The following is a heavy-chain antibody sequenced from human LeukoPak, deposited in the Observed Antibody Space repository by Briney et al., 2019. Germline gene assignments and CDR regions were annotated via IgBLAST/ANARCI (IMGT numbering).Heavy chain of an antibody. J-gene: IGHJ5*02. D-gene: IGHD1-1*01. CDR3: ARDPTGIGGNWFDP. V-gene: IGHV4-4*07. CDR2: IYTSGST. Sequence: GRIYTSGSTNYTPSLKSRVTMSVDTSKNQFSLKLSSVTAADTAVYYCARDPTGIGGNWFDPWGQGTLVTVSS.